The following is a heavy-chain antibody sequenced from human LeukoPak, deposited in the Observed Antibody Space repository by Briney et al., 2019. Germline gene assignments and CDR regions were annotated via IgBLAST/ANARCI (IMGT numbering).Heavy chain of an antibody. CDR2: INPNSGGT. CDR3: ARSGYDSSGVPYYFDY. D-gene: IGHD3-22*01. J-gene: IGHJ4*02. V-gene: IGHV1-2*02. Sequence: AASVKVSCKASGYTFNAAYYIHWVRQAPGQGLEWMGWINPNSGGTNYVQKLQGRVTMTTDTSTSTAYMELRSLRSDDTAVYYCARSGYDSSGVPYYFDYWGQGTLVTVSS. CDR1: GYTFNAAYY.